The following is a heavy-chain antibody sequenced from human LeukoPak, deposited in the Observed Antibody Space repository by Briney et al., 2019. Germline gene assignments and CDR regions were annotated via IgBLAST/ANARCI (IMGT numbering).Heavy chain of an antibody. V-gene: IGHV3-30*18. J-gene: IGHJ4*02. Sequence: GGSLRLSCAASGFTFSSFGMHWVRQAPGKGLEWVAGISYDGSSKYYADSVKGRFTISRDNSKNTLYLQMNSLRAEDTAVYYCAKDGHQWLVGYFDYWGQGTLVTVSS. D-gene: IGHD6-19*01. CDR1: GFTFSSFG. CDR3: AKDGHQWLVGYFDY. CDR2: ISYDGSSK.